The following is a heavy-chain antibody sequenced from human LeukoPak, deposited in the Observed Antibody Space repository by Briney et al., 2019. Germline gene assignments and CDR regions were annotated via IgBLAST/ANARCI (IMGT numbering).Heavy chain of an antibody. J-gene: IGHJ4*02. D-gene: IGHD3-10*01. CDR3: TRVRSAGKYYFDY. CDR2: IRSKAYGGTT. Sequence: GGSLRLSCTASGFTFGDYAMSWFRQAPGKGLEWVGFIRSKAYGGTTEYAASVKGRFTISRDDSKSIAYLQMNSLKTEDTAVYYCTRVRSAGKYYFDYWGQGTLVTVSS. V-gene: IGHV3-49*03. CDR1: GFTFGDYA.